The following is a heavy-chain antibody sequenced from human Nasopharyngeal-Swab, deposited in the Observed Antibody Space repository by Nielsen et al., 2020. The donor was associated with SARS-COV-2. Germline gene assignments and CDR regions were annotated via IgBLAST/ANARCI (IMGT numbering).Heavy chain of an antibody. Sequence: GESLKISCEASGFTFSSYDMHWVRQVRQAPGKGLEWVAVISYDGRNKYYADSVKGRFTISRDNSKNSLYLQMNSLRTEDTALYYCAKEGRRIGVWGSYEYYFDYWGQGTLVTVSS. D-gene: IGHD3-16*01. J-gene: IGHJ4*02. V-gene: IGHV3-30*18. CDR2: ISYDGRNK. CDR3: AKEGRRIGVWGSYEYYFDY. CDR1: GFTFSSYD.